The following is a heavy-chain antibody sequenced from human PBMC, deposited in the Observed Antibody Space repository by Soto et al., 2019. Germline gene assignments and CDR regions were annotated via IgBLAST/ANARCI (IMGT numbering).Heavy chain of an antibody. CDR3: ARAHCGGDCYSGVDY. CDR2: INPNSGGT. J-gene: IGHJ4*02. D-gene: IGHD2-21*02. V-gene: IGHV1-2*04. CDR1: GYTFTGYY. Sequence: GASVKVSCKASGYTFTGYYMHWVRQAPGQGLGWMGWINPNSGGTNYAQKFQGWVTMTRDTSISTAYMELSRLRSDDTAVYYCARAHCGGDCYSGVDYWGRGTLVTVSS.